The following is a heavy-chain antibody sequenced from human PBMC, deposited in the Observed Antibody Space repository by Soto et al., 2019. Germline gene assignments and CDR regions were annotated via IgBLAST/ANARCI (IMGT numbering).Heavy chain of an antibody. CDR2: ISAYNGNT. Sequence: QVQLVQSGAEVKKPGASVKVSCKASGYTFTSYGISWVRQAPGQGLEWMGWISAYNGNTNYAQKLQGRVTMTTDTSTSTAYMELRRLGSDDTAVYYCARGPHSSGWYYTRDYYFDYWGQGTLVTVSS. V-gene: IGHV1-18*01. CDR1: GYTFTSYG. D-gene: IGHD6-19*01. J-gene: IGHJ4*02. CDR3: ARGPHSSGWYYTRDYYFDY.